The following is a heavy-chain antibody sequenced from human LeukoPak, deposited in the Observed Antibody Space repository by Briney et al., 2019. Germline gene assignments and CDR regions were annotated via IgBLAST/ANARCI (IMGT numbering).Heavy chain of an antibody. J-gene: IGHJ6*02. Sequence: TSSETLSLTCTVSGDSISNYSWSWIRQPPGKGLEWIGDIFYSGSTNYNPSLKSRVTLSLDRTKNQFSLKLSSVTAADTAVYYCARDCTGYSSSWYRDYYYYGMDVWGQGTTVTVSS. CDR2: IFYSGST. V-gene: IGHV4-59*12. D-gene: IGHD6-13*01. CDR3: ARDCTGYSSSWYRDYYYYGMDV. CDR1: GDSISNYS.